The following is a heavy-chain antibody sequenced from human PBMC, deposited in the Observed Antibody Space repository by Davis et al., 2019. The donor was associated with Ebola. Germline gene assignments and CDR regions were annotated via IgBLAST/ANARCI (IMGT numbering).Heavy chain of an antibody. J-gene: IGHJ4*02. D-gene: IGHD5-18*01. Sequence: SETLSLTCTVSGYSISNDYYWGWIRQSPGKGLEWIGSISHSGSTFYNPSLKSRVTMSLDTSKVDTSKNQFSLKLSSVTAADTAVYYCARGGYSYGSLDYWGQGTLVTVSS. CDR2: ISHSGST. CDR1: GYSISNDYY. CDR3: ARGGYSYGSLDY. V-gene: IGHV4-38-2*02.